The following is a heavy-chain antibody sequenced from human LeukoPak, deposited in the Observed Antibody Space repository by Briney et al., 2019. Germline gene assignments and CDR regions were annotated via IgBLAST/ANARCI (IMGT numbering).Heavy chain of an antibody. CDR1: GYTLTELS. V-gene: IGHV1-24*01. J-gene: IGHJ4*02. CDR2: FDPEDGET. D-gene: IGHD6-13*01. CDR3: ASSVGFSSCYGDY. Sequence: ASVKVSCKVSGYTLTELSMHWVRQAPGKGLEWMGGFDPEDGETIYAQKFQGRVTMTGDTSTDTAYMELSSLRSEDTAVYYCASSVGFSSCYGDYWGQGTLLTVSS.